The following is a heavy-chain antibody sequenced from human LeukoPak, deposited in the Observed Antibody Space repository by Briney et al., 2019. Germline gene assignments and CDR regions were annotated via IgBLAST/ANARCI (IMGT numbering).Heavy chain of an antibody. CDR2: TNSGGSST. CDR1: GFPFSDFS. J-gene: IGHJ4*02. D-gene: IGHD2-8*01. CDR3: AKQSYARSLGE. V-gene: IGHV3-23*01. Sequence: PGGSLRLSCATSGFPFSDFSMSWVRLAPGKGLEWISTTNSGGSSTDYAESVKGRFTISRDNYQNTLYLQMSSLRVEDTAIYYCAKQSYARSLGEGGPGTLVTVSS.